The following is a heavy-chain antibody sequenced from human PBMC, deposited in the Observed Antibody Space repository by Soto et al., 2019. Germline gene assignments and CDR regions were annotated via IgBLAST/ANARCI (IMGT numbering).Heavy chain of an antibody. J-gene: IGHJ4*02. CDR2: ISHTGTT. D-gene: IGHD6-25*01. CDR3: ARLIRGAAAAFDS. Sequence: QVQLQESGPGLVKPSETLSLTCTVSGGSIDTYYWSWIRQPPGKGLEYIGYISHTGTTDSNPSLKSRVTLSIDTSKNQLSLNLSSVTASDTASYYCARLIRGAAAAFDSWGQGSLVTVSS. CDR1: GGSIDTYY. V-gene: IGHV4-59*08.